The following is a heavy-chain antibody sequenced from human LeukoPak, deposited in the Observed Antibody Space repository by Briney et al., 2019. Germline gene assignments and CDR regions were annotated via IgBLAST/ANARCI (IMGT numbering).Heavy chain of an antibody. CDR1: GYTFTSYD. D-gene: IGHD3-3*01. Sequence: GASVKVSCKASGYTFTSYDINWVRQATGQGLEWMGWMNPNSGNTGYAQKFQGRVTMTRNTSISTAYMELSSLRSEDTAVYYCARAGRTYYDFWSGYYGDWFDPWGQGTLVTVSS. V-gene: IGHV1-8*01. CDR3: ARAGRTYYDFWSGYYGDWFDP. J-gene: IGHJ5*02. CDR2: MNPNSGNT.